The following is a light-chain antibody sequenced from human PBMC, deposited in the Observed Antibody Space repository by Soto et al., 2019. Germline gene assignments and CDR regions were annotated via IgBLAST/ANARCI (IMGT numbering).Light chain of an antibody. CDR1: ESVRSG. CDR3: QQDANSSGT. J-gene: IGKJ1*01. Sequence: EVVMTQSPATLSVPPGDRATLSCRASESVRSGLAWYQQKPGQAPRLLIYGGSIRAADVPDRFSGSGSGTELTLTISTLQSEDFAVYSCQQDANSSGTFGHGTKVE. V-gene: IGKV3-15*01. CDR2: GGS.